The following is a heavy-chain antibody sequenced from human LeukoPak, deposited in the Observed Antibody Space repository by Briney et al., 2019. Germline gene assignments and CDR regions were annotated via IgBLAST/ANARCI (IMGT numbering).Heavy chain of an antibody. CDR1: GFTFSSSD. CDR2: ISKSGSPV. J-gene: IGHJ4*02. CDR3: ARGTNWNYY. Sequence: GGSLRLSCAASGFTFSSSDMSWVRQAPGKGLEWVSYISKSGSPVYYADSVKSRFTISRDNAENSLYLQMNSLRAEDTAVYYCARGTNWNYYWGQGTLVTVSS. D-gene: IGHD1-7*01. V-gene: IGHV3-48*03.